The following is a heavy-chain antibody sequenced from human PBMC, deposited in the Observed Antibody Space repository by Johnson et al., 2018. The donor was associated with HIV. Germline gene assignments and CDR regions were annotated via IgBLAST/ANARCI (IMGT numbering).Heavy chain of an antibody. CDR2: IWYGGSNK. V-gene: IGHV3-33*08. CDR1: GYTFDDYG. Sequence: QVQLVESGGGVVRPGGSLRLSCAASGYTFDDYGMSWVRQAPGKGLEWVAVIWYGGSNKYYADSVKGRFTISRDNSKNTLYLQMNSLRAEDTAVYYCAIPLGVPTDDDAFDIWGQGTMVTVSS. CDR3: AIPLGVPTDDDAFDI. J-gene: IGHJ3*02. D-gene: IGHD2-2*01.